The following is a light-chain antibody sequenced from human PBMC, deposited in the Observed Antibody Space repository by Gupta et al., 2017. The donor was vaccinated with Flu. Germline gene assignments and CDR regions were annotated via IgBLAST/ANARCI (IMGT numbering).Light chain of an antibody. V-gene: IGLV1-47*01. CDR1: SSNIGSNY. CDR2: RNN. Sequence: QSVLTQPPSASGTPGQRVTISCSGSSSNIGSNYVYWYQQLPGTEPKLLSDRNNQRPSGVPDRFAGSKSGTYASPEISGLRSEDEADDYCAGSDATLSGRVFGGGTKVTVL. J-gene: IGLJ3*02. CDR3: AGSDATLSGRV.